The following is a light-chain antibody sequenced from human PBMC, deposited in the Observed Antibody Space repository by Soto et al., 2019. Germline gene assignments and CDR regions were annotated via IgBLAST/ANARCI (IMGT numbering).Light chain of an antibody. J-gene: IGKJ1*01. V-gene: IGKV3-20*01. CDR2: GAS. CDR3: QQYGSSGT. CDR1: QTISSGF. Sequence: EVVLTQSPGILYLSPGERATLSCRASQTISSGFLAWYQQKVGQAPRLLIYGASNRATGIPDRFSGSGSGTDFTLTISRLEPEDFAVYYCQQYGSSGTFGQGTKVDIK.